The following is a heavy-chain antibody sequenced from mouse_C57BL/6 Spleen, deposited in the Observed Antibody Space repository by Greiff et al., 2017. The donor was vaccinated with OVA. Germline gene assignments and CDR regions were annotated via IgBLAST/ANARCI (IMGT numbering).Heavy chain of an antibody. D-gene: IGHD1-1*01. J-gene: IGHJ2*01. V-gene: IGHV1-64*01. CDR3: ARDGSSSLFDY. CDR2: IHPNSGST. Sequence: QVQLKQPGAELVKPGASVKLSCKASGYTFTSYWMHWVKQRPGQGLEWIGMIHPNSGSTNYNEKFKSKATLTLDKSSSTAYMQLSSLTSEDTAVYYCARDGSSSLFDYWGQGTTLTVSS. CDR1: GYTFTSYW.